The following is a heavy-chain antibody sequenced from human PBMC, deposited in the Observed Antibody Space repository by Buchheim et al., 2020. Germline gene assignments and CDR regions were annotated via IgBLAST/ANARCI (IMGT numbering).Heavy chain of an antibody. Sequence: QVRPQQWGTRLLKPSETLSLTCAADGGSFSSSYWSWIRQSPGQGLEWIGEISRSGTVRYNPSLKSRLTISRDTSNNQFSLKLNSLTAADTAIYFCARENWGDADWDQGTL. D-gene: IGHD7-27*01. CDR3: ARENWGDAD. CDR2: ISRSGTV. J-gene: IGHJ4*02. V-gene: IGHV4-34*01. CDR1: GGSFSSSY.